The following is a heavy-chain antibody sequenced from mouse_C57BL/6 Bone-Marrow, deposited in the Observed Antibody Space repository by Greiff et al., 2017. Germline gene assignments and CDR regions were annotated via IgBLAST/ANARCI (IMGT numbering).Heavy chain of an antibody. J-gene: IGHJ2*01. CDR3: TGILYGSRRY. CDR2: IRLKSDNYAT. D-gene: IGHD1-1*01. Sequence: EVKLMESGGGLVQPGGSMKLSCVASGFTFSNYWMNWVRQSPEKGLEWVAQIRLKSDNYATHYAESVKGRFTISRDDSKSSVYLQMNNLRAEDTGIYYCTGILYGSRRYWGQGTTLTVSS. V-gene: IGHV6-3*01. CDR1: GFTFSNYW.